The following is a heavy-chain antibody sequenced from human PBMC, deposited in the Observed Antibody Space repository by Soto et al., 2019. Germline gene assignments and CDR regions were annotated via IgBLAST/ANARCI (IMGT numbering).Heavy chain of an antibody. CDR3: AKDRGIKLWPYDSSGYYDY. Sequence: GGSLRLSCAASGFTFSSYAMSWVRQAPGKGLEWVSAISGSGGSTYYADSVKGRFTISRDNSKNTLYLQMNSLRAEDTAVYYCAKDRGIKLWPYDSSGYYDYWGQGTLVTVS. D-gene: IGHD3-22*01. CDR2: ISGSGGST. V-gene: IGHV3-23*01. J-gene: IGHJ4*02. CDR1: GFTFSSYA.